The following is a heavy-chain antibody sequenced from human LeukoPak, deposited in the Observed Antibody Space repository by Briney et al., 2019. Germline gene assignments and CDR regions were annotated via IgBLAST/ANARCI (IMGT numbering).Heavy chain of an antibody. J-gene: IGHJ4*02. V-gene: IGHV3-30*18. Sequence: GGSLRLSCAASGFTFSSYGMHWVRQAPGKGLEWVAVISYDGSNKYYADSVKGRFTISRDNSKNTLYMQMNSLRAEDTAVYYCAKDQLRFDIDYWGQGTLVTVSS. CDR3: AKDQLRFDIDY. D-gene: IGHD5-18*01. CDR1: GFTFSSYG. CDR2: ISYDGSNK.